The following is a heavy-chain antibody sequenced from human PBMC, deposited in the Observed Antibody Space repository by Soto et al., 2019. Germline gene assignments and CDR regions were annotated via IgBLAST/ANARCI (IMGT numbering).Heavy chain of an antibody. J-gene: IGHJ5*02. CDR1: GYTFTSYG. Sequence: ASVKVSCKASGYTFTSYGISWVRQAPGQGLEWMGWISAYNGNTNYAQKLQGRVTMTTDTSTSTAYMELRSLRSDDTAVYYCVREGAPMVRRVIGWFDPWGQGTLVTVSS. CDR3: VREGAPMVRRVIGWFDP. V-gene: IGHV1-18*01. CDR2: ISAYNGNT. D-gene: IGHD3-10*01.